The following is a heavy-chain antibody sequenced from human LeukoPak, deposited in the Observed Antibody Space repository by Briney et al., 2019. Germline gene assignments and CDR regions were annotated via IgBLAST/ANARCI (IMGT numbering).Heavy chain of an antibody. J-gene: IGHJ4*02. CDR1: GFTFTSYA. V-gene: IGHV3-30*04. D-gene: IGHD3-22*01. CDR3: ARVPDYYDSSAIIDY. CDR2: TSHDGSYK. Sequence: PGRSLRLSCAVSGFTFTSYAIHWVRQAPGKGLEWVAVTSHDGSYKYYADSVKGRFTISRDNAKNSLYLQMNGLRAEDTAVYYCARVPDYYDSSAIIDYWGQGTLVTVSS.